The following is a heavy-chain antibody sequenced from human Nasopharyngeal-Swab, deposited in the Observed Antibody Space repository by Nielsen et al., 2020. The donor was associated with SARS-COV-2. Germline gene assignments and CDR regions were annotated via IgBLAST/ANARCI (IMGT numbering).Heavy chain of an antibody. Sequence: GESLKISCAASGFTFSSYWMSWVRQAPGKGLEWVASIKQDGSEKYYVDSVKGRFTISRDNAKNSLYLQMNSLRAEDTAVYYCASLLWFGELSSDYYYYGMDVWGQGTTVTVSS. J-gene: IGHJ6*02. CDR1: GFTFSSYW. CDR2: IKQDGSEK. D-gene: IGHD3-10*01. V-gene: IGHV3-7*01. CDR3: ASLLWFGELSSDYYYYGMDV.